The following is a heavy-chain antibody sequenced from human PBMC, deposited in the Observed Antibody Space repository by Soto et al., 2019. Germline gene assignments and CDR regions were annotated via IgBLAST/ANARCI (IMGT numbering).Heavy chain of an antibody. D-gene: IGHD2-2*01. CDR1: GGSSSSGGYS. Sequence: QLQLQESGSGLVKPSQTLSLTCAVSGGSSSSGGYSWRWIRQPPGKGLEWIGYMYHSGSTYYNPSLKSRVTISIYRSKNQFSMKLSSVTAAHTAVYYCARVPDYWGQGILVTVSS. J-gene: IGHJ4*02. CDR2: MYHSGST. V-gene: IGHV4-30-2*01. CDR3: ARVPDY.